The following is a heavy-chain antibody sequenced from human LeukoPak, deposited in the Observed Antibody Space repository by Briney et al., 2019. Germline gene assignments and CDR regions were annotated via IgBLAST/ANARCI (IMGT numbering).Heavy chain of an antibody. CDR3: ATASPVVVPAATPYYFDY. V-gene: IGHV1-24*01. Sequence: ASVKVSCKVSGYTLTELSMHWVRQAPGKGLEWMGGFDPEDGETIYAQKFQGRVTMTEDTSTDTAYMELSSLRSEDTAVYYCATASPVVVPAATPYYFDYWGQGTLVTVSS. CDR1: GYTLTELS. CDR2: FDPEDGET. J-gene: IGHJ4*02. D-gene: IGHD2-2*01.